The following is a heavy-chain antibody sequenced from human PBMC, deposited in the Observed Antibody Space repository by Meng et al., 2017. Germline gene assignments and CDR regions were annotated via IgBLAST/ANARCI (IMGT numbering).Heavy chain of an antibody. Sequence: GGSLRLSCAASGFTVSSNYMSWVRQAPGKGLERVSVIYSGGSTYYADYVKGRFTISRDNSKNTLYLQMNSLRAEDTAVYYCARVAYYCGGDCYPFYFDYWGQGTLVTVSS. CDR1: GFTVSSNY. D-gene: IGHD2-21*02. CDR3: ARVAYYCGGDCYPFYFDY. V-gene: IGHV3-53*01. J-gene: IGHJ4*02. CDR2: IYSGGST.